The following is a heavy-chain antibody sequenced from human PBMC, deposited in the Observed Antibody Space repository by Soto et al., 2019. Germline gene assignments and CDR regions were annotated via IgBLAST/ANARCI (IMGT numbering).Heavy chain of an antibody. CDR2: IYYSGST. Sequence: PSETLSLTCTVSGGSITNYYWSWIRQPPGKGLEWIGYIYYSGSTNYNPSLKSRVTISVDTSKNQFSLKLSSVTAADTAVYYCARVMYYYDSSGYYFPFDYWGQGTLVTVSS. CDR1: GGSITNYY. CDR3: ARVMYYYDSSGYYFPFDY. V-gene: IGHV4-59*01. D-gene: IGHD3-22*01. J-gene: IGHJ4*02.